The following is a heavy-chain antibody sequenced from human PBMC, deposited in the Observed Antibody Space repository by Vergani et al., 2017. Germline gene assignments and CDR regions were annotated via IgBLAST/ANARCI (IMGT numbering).Heavy chain of an antibody. Sequence: QVQLPESGPGLVKPSQTLSLTCTVSGGSINSHNYYWSWIRPPAGKGLEWIGRIHTSGSTNYNPSLKSRVTMSEDTSKNQFSLNLTSVTAADTAVYFCARGSCLGGSCYKPLFDYWGQGILVTVSS. CDR3: ARGSCLGGSCYKPLFDY. J-gene: IGHJ4*02. V-gene: IGHV4-61*02. CDR2: IHTSGST. CDR1: GGSINSHNYY. D-gene: IGHD2-15*01.